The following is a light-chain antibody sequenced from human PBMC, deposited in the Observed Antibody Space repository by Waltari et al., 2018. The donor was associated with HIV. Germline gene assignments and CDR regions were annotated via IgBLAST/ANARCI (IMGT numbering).Light chain of an antibody. CDR3: ASWDDSLNGPV. CDR2: GKN. CDR1: TSNIGRNT. Sequence: QSVLTQPPSASGTPEQRVTISCSGSTSNIGRNTVTWFQQVPGTAPKVLIFGKNQRPSGVPARFSGSKSGTSASLAISGLQSEDEADYYCASWDDSLNGPVFGGGTKLTVV. J-gene: IGLJ2*01. V-gene: IGLV1-44*01.